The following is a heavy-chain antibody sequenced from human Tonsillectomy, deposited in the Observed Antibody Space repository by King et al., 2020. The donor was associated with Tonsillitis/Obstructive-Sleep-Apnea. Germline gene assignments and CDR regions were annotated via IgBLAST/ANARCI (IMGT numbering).Heavy chain of an antibody. CDR3: ASNVGTAIVSDDS. D-gene: IGHD5-18*01. Sequence: VQLVESGAEVKKPGESLRISCKGSGYTFTSYWINWVRQMPGKGLEWMGRIDPSDSYTYYSPSFQGHVTVSADKSISTAYLQWSSLKAPDTAMYYCASNVGTAIVSDDSWGQGPLATVSS. CDR2: IDPSDSYT. V-gene: IGHV5-10-1*03. J-gene: IGHJ4*02. CDR1: GYTFTSYW.